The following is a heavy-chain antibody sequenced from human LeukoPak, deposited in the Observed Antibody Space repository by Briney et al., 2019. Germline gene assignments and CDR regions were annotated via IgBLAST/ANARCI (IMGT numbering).Heavy chain of an antibody. CDR1: GYSFTSYW. CDR2: IYPGDSDT. D-gene: IGHD3-3*01. Sequence: PGESLNISCKGSGYSFTSYWIGWVRQTPGKGLEWMGIIYPGDSDTRYSPSFQGQVTISADKSISTAYLQWSSLKASDTAMYYCAMYPDFVASEYYYYYGMDVWGQGTTVTVSS. J-gene: IGHJ6*02. CDR3: AMYPDFVASEYYYYYGMDV. V-gene: IGHV5-51*01.